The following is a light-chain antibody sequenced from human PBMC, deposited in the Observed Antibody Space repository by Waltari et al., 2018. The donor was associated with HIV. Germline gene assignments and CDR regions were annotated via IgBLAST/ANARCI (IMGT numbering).Light chain of an antibody. Sequence: QSALTQPASVSGSPGQSIPISCSGTSSDVGGHNSVSWYRQHPGRAPQVLIYDVTNRPSGVSNRFSGSQSGNTASLTISGLQADDEADYYCSSYTSSSTLIFGTGTKVTVL. CDR1: SSDVGGHNS. V-gene: IGLV2-14*03. CDR2: DVT. CDR3: SSYTSSSTLI. J-gene: IGLJ1*01.